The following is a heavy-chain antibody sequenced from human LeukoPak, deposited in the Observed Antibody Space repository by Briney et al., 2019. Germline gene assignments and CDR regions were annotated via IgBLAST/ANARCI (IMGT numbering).Heavy chain of an antibody. J-gene: IGHJ4*02. Sequence: GGSLRLSCAASGFTFSSSAMHWVRQAPDKGLEWVAVISYDGSNKYYADSVRGRFTISRDNSRNTLFLQMNSLRAEDTAIYYCATYLAAADHWGQGTQVTVSS. CDR1: GFTFSSSA. V-gene: IGHV3-30-3*01. D-gene: IGHD6-13*01. CDR2: ISYDGSNK. CDR3: ATYLAAADH.